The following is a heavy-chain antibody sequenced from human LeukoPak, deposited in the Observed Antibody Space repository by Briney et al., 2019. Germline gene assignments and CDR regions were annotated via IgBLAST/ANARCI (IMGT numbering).Heavy chain of an antibody. Sequence: PGGSLRLSCAASGFNFIDYSMNWVRQAPGKGLEWISYIGISSGNTKYADSVKGRFTISRDKARNSLYLQMNSLRVGDTAMYYCARDHRYAFDNWGHGTLVTVSS. CDR2: IGISSGNT. V-gene: IGHV3-48*01. J-gene: IGHJ4*01. CDR3: ARDHRYAFDN. D-gene: IGHD5-12*01. CDR1: GFNFIDYS.